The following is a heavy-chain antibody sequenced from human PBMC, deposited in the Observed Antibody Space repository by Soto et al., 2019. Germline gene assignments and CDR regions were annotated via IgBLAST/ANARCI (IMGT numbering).Heavy chain of an antibody. CDR2: ISSSSSTI. Sequence: GGSLRLSCAASGFTFSSYSMNWVRQAPGKGLEWVSYISSSSSTIYYADSVKGRFTISRDNAKNSLYLQMNSLRDEDTAVYYCARELGITMIVVAFNDAFDIWGQGTMVTVSS. D-gene: IGHD3-22*01. CDR3: ARELGITMIVVAFNDAFDI. J-gene: IGHJ3*02. CDR1: GFTFSSYS. V-gene: IGHV3-48*02.